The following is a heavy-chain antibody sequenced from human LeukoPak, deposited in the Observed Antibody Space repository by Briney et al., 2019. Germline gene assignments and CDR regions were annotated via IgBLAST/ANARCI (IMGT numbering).Heavy chain of an antibody. CDR3: ARKSDSYMLRGGDC. D-gene: IGHD3-10*01. V-gene: IGHV3-66*01. CDR2: IYSGGDT. Sequence: GGSLRPPCAASGFSVSSNFMSWVRRAPGKGLECVSVIYSGGDTYYADSVRGRFTISRDKSKNTLYLQMDSLRVEDTAVYYCARKSDSYMLRGGDCWGQGTLVTVSS. CDR1: GFSVSSNF. J-gene: IGHJ4*02.